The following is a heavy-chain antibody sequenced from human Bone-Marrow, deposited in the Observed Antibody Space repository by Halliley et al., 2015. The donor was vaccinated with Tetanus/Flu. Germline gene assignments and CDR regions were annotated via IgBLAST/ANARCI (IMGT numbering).Heavy chain of an antibody. CDR2: IYCIGSA. D-gene: IGHD1-26*01. Sequence: LQWIGNIYCIGSASYTPSLKIRITMSVDTSKNQFSLKLNSVTAADTAVYYCGSRSGSGLFDYWVQGTLVTVSS. CDR3: GSRSGSGLFDY. V-gene: IGHV4-59*01. J-gene: IGHJ4*02.